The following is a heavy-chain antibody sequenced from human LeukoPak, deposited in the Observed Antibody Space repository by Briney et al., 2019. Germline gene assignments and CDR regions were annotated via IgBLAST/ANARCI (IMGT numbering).Heavy chain of an antibody. Sequence: GGSLRLSCAASGFTSSSYAMHWVRQAPGKGLEWVAVTSYDGSNKYYADSVKGRFTISRDNSKNTVYLQMNSLRAEDTAVYYCARSVSAGDCSGGSCYGIDYWGQGTLVIVSS. V-gene: IGHV3-30-3*01. CDR1: GFTSSSYA. CDR3: ARSVSAGDCSGGSCYGIDY. D-gene: IGHD2-15*01. CDR2: TSYDGSNK. J-gene: IGHJ4*02.